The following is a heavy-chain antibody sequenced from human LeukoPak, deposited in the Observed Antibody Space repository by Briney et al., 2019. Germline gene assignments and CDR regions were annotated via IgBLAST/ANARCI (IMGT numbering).Heavy chain of an antibody. CDR2: ISSSGSTI. Sequence: GGSPRLSCAASGFTFSDYYMSWIRQAPGKGLEWVSYISSSGSTIYYADSVKGRFTISRDNAKNSLYLQMNSLRAEDTAVYYCARLLPPYYYYGMDVWGQGTTVTVSS. CDR3: ARLLPPYYYYGMDV. J-gene: IGHJ6*02. V-gene: IGHV3-11*01. CDR1: GFTFSDYY.